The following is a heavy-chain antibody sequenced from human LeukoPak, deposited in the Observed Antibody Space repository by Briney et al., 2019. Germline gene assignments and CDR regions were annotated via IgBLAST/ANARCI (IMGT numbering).Heavy chain of an antibody. CDR1: GFTFSTYG. D-gene: IGHD2-2*02. CDR3: ARDHCSSASCSTPPSY. CDR2: ISSSSSYI. Sequence: PGGSLRLSCTASGFTFSTYGMHWVRQAPGKGLEWVSSISSSSSYIYYADSVKGRFTISRDNAKNSLYLQMNSLRAEDTALYYCARDHCSSASCSTPPSYWGQGTLVTVSS. V-gene: IGHV3-21*01. J-gene: IGHJ4*02.